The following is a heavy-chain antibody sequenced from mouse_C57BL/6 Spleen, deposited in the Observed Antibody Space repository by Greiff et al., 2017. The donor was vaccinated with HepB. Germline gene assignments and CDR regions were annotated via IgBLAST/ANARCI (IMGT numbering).Heavy chain of an antibody. J-gene: IGHJ4*01. D-gene: IGHD1-1*01. CDR2: FYPGSGSI. CDR1: GYTFTEYT. Sequence: VQLQQSGAELVKPGASVKLSCKASGYTFTEYTIHWVKQRSGQGLEWIGWFYPGSGSIKYNEKFKDKATLTADKSSSTVYMELSRLTSEDSAVYFCARHPYYYGSSYESYAMDYWGQGTSVTVSS. V-gene: IGHV1-62-2*01. CDR3: ARHPYYYGSSYESYAMDY.